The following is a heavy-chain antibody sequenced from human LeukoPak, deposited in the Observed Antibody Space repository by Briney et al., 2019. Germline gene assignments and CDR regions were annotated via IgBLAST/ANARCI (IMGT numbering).Heavy chain of an antibody. J-gene: IGHJ4*02. CDR3: ARGGGPMATVPFDY. Sequence: SVKVSCKASGGTFSSYAISRVRQAPGQGLEWMGGIIPIFGTANYAQKFQGRVTITTDESTSTAYMELSSLRSEDTAVYYCARGGGPMATVPFDYWGQGTLVTVSS. CDR1: GGTFSSYA. D-gene: IGHD5-24*01. CDR2: IIPIFGTA. V-gene: IGHV1-69*05.